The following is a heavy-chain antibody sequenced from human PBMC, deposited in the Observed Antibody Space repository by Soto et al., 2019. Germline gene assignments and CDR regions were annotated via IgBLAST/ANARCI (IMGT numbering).Heavy chain of an antibody. CDR3: ATQTTSCTWGV. J-gene: IGHJ6*02. D-gene: IGHD3-16*01. CDR2: LSRGDER. V-gene: IGHV4-4*02. Sequence: QVQLQESGPGLVKPSETLSLTCTVSGAPITTTKWWAWVRLPPGKGLEWIGELSRGDERSSNPSLGGRLTMSIEQSNYPFSLKRTSVTPADAAIYYCATQTTSCTWGVWGRGTSVTVSS. CDR1: GAPITTTKW.